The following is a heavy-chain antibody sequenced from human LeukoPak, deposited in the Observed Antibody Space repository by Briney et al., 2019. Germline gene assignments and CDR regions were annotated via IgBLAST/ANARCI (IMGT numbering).Heavy chain of an antibody. Sequence: WRALRLSCSASGFTLFGFGHHWGPPAPREGPGGGSGISWNSGSIGYADSVKGRFTISRDNAKNSLYLQMNSLRAEDTALYYCAKGGLGGQWLYYFDYWGQGTLVTVSS. CDR1: GFTLFGFG. D-gene: IGHD6-19*01. J-gene: IGHJ4*02. V-gene: IGHV3-9*01. CDR2: ISWNSGSI. CDR3: AKGGLGGQWLYYFDY.